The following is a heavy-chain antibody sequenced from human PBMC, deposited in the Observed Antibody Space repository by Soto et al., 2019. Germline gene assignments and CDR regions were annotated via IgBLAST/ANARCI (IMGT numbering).Heavy chain of an antibody. V-gene: IGHV6-1*01. CDR1: GDSFSSNSAA. D-gene: IGHD2-15*01. CDR3: ARVVGFLNRQIHHYFVDV. J-gene: IGHJ6*03. Sequence: SKTLSLTCAISGDSFSSNSAAWNWIRQSPSRGLEWLGRTYYRSKWYYDYPVSVKSRISINPDTSRNQFSLQLKSVTPEDTAVYYCARVVGFLNRQIHHYFVDVWCKAITVTVS. CDR2: TYYRSKWYY.